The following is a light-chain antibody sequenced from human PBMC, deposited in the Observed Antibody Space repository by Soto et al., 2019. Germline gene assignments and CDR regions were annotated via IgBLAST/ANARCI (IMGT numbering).Light chain of an antibody. V-gene: IGKV3-11*01. J-gene: IGKJ1*01. CDR3: QQYGASPWT. CDR2: DAS. Sequence: EMAVTQSPATLSVSPGERATLSCRASQSVSIYLAWYQQKPGQAPRLLIYDASNRATGIPARFSGSGSGTDFTLTISRLEPEDFAVYHCQQYGASPWTFGQGTKVDIK. CDR1: QSVSIY.